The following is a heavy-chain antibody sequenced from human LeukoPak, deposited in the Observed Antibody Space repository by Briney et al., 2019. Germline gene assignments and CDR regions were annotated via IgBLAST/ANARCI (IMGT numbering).Heavy chain of an antibody. D-gene: IGHD3-3*01. CDR1: GYTFTSYG. CDR3: VRDFSGRIFGVAHGYYYLGV. CDR2: ISAYNGDT. J-gene: IGHJ6*03. Sequence: GASVKVSCKASGYTFTSYGISWVRQAPGQGLEWMGWISAYNGDTNFAQKFQGRLTMTTDTSTTTAYMQLKSLRSDDTALYYCVRDFSGRIFGVAHGYYYLGVWGSGTAVTVSS. V-gene: IGHV1-18*01.